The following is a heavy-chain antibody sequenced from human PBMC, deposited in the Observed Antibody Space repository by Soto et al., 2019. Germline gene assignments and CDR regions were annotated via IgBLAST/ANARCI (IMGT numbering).Heavy chain of an antibody. Sequence: QITLKESGPTLVKPTQTLTLTCTFSGFSLSSTRMAVGWIRQPPGKALEWLALIYWDDDKRYSPFLKSRLTIXTXPXXNPVVLTMSNMDPVDTARYYCAHIVVAGLGYYFDYWGQGTLVTVSS. CDR3: AHIVVAGLGYYFDY. CDR1: GFSLSSTRMA. CDR2: IYWDDDK. D-gene: IGHD6-19*01. J-gene: IGHJ4*02. V-gene: IGHV2-5*02.